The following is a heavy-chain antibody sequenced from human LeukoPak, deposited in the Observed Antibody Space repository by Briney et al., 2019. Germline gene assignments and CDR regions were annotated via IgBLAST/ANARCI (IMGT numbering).Heavy chain of an antibody. CDR1: GSTFSSYA. Sequence: GGSLRLSCAASGSTFSSYAMSWVRQAPGKGLEWVSAISGSGGSTYYADSVKGRFTISRDNSKNTLYLQMNSLRAEDTAVYYCAKDGHLTMIVVVITFLWLDYWGQGTLVTVSS. J-gene: IGHJ4*02. CDR2: ISGSGGST. D-gene: IGHD3-22*01. V-gene: IGHV3-23*01. CDR3: AKDGHLTMIVVVITFLWLDY.